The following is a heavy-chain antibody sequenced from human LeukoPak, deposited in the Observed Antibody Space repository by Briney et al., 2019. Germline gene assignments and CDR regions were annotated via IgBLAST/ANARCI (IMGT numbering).Heavy chain of an antibody. CDR2: ISAYNGNT. Sequence: ASVKVSCKASGYTFTSYGISWVRQAPGQGLEWMGWISAYNGNTNYAQKLQGRVTMTTDTSTSTAYMELRSLRSDDTAVYYCARVTPLDFWSGYFSAGGNQDFDYWGQGTLVTVPS. V-gene: IGHV1-18*01. CDR1: GYTFTSYG. J-gene: IGHJ4*02. D-gene: IGHD3-3*01. CDR3: ARVTPLDFWSGYFSAGGNQDFDY.